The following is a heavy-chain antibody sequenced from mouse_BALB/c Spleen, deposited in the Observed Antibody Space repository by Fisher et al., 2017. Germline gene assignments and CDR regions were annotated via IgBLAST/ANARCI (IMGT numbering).Heavy chain of an antibody. CDR3: ARNYYGSSFYAMDY. V-gene: IGHV1-4*01. J-gene: IGHJ4*01. Sequence: KFKGKATLTADKSSSTAYMQLSSLTSEDSAVYYCARNYYGSSFYAMDYWGQGTSVTVSS. D-gene: IGHD1-1*01.